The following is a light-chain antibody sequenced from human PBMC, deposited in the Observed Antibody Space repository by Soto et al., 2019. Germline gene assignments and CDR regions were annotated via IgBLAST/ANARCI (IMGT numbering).Light chain of an antibody. V-gene: IGKV3-20*01. CDR3: QQYGTSEII. J-gene: IGKJ5*01. Sequence: EFVLTQSPGTLSLSPGERATLSCRASQSLTNSFMAWYQQKPGQAPRLLIYDTSSRASGIPDRFSGSGSGTDFTLTISRLETEDFAVFYCQQYGTSEIIFGQGTLLETK. CDR1: QSLTNSF. CDR2: DTS.